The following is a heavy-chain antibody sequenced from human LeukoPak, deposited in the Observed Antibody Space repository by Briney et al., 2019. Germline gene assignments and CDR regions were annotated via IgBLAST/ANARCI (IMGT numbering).Heavy chain of an antibody. Sequence: SETLSLTCAVYGGSFSGYYWSWIRQPPGKGLEWIGEINHSGSTNYNPSLKSRVTISVDTSKNQFSLKLSSVTAADTAVYHCARTPYYYGSGSQTSPFDYWGQGTLVTVSS. J-gene: IGHJ4*02. CDR1: GGSFSGYY. CDR2: INHSGST. V-gene: IGHV4-34*01. CDR3: ARTPYYYGSGSQTSPFDY. D-gene: IGHD3-10*01.